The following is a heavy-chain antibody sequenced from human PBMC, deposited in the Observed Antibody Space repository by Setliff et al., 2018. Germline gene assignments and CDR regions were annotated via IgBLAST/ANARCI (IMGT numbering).Heavy chain of an antibody. D-gene: IGHD2-2*01. Sequence: PSETLSLTCSVSGDPIDSYYWSWVRQSAGRGLEWIGRIYGGGATNYNPSLKARLTISVDTSKNQFSLILRSVTAADTAVYYCARGRMRGSCSGPSCTYDPFDIWGQGTPVTVSS. CDR2: IYGGGAT. CDR3: ARGRMRGSCSGPSCTYDPFDI. CDR1: GDPIDSYY. V-gene: IGHV4-4*07. J-gene: IGHJ3*02.